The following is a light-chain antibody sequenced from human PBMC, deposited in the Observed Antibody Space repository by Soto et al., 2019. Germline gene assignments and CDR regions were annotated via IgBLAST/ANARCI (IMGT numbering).Light chain of an antibody. CDR2: KAS. Sequence: DIQMTQSPSTLYGSVGDRVTITCRASQTISSWLAWYQQKPGKAPKLLIYKASTLKSGVPSRFSGSGSGTEFTLTIRSLQPDDFATYYCQHYNSYSEAFGQGTKVELQ. V-gene: IGKV1-5*03. CDR3: QHYNSYSEA. J-gene: IGKJ1*01. CDR1: QTISSW.